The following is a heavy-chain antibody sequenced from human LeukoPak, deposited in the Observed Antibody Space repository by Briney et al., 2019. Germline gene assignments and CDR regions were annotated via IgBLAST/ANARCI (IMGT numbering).Heavy chain of an antibody. CDR2: IWYDGSNK. D-gene: IGHD4-23*01. CDR1: GFTFSSYG. CDR3: ARDPTTVVMAYYFDY. V-gene: IGHV3-33*01. Sequence: GGSLRLSCAASGFTFSSYGMHWVRQAPGKGLEWVAVIWYDGSNKYYADSVKGRFTISRDNSKNTLYLQMNSLRAEDTAVYYCARDPTTVVMAYYFDYWGQGTLVTVSS. J-gene: IGHJ4*02.